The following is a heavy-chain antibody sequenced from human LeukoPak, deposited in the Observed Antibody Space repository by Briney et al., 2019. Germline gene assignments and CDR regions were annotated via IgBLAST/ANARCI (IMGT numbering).Heavy chain of an antibody. V-gene: IGHV3-30-3*01. CDR1: GFTFSTYA. D-gene: IGHD3-22*01. J-gene: IGHJ4*02. CDR2: IAFDGINK. Sequence: GRSLRLSCAASGFTFSTYAMHWVRQAPGKGLEWVAVIAFDGINKYYADSVKGRFTVSRDNSKDTMYLQMNSLRVEDTAVFYCAKVITMIVVVPPSFDYWGQGTLVTVSS. CDR3: AKVITMIVVVPPSFDY.